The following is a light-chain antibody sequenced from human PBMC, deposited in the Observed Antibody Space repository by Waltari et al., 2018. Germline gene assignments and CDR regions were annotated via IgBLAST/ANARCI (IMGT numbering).Light chain of an antibody. V-gene: IGKV1-5*03. J-gene: IGKJ2*01. CDR2: MAS. Sequence: DIQMTQSPSTLSASVGDRVTITCRASQSIRNYLAWYQQKPGKAPKLLIFMASTLQREVPSRFSGSGSGTEFALTISGLQADDFATYVCQHFNSYPFIFGRGTKLEIK. CDR1: QSIRNY. CDR3: QHFNSYPFI.